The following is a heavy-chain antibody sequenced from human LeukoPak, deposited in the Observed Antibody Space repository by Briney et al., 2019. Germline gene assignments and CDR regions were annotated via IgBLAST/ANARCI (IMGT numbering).Heavy chain of an antibody. Sequence: GASVKVSCKASGYTFTSYYMHWVRQAPEQGLEWMGGIIPIFGTANYAQKFQGRVTITADESTSTAYMELSSLRSEDTAVYYCARGGEIVVPAAYLRAYYYYGMDVWGQGTTVTVSS. CDR1: GYTFTSYY. V-gene: IGHV1-69*13. CDR3: ARGGEIVVPAAYLRAYYYYGMDV. D-gene: IGHD2-2*01. J-gene: IGHJ6*02. CDR2: IIPIFGTA.